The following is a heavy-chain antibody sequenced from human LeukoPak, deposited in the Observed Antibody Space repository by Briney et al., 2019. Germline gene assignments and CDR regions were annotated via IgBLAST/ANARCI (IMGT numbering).Heavy chain of an antibody. J-gene: IGHJ6*02. CDR1: GGSISSSSYS. Sequence: SETLSLTCTVSGGSISSSSYSWGWIRQPPGKGLEWIGSIYYSGSTYYNPSLKSRVTISVDTSKNQFSLKLSSVTAADTAVYYCARLTVTTGSHGMDVWGQGTTVTVSS. D-gene: IGHD4-17*01. V-gene: IGHV4-39*01. CDR3: ARLTVTTGSHGMDV. CDR2: IYYSGST.